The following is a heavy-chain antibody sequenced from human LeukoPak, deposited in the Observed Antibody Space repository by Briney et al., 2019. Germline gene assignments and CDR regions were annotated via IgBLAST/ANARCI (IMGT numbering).Heavy chain of an antibody. V-gene: IGHV4-34*01. Sequence: SETLSLTCAVYGGSFSGYYWSWIRQPPGKGLEWIGEINHSGSTNYNPSLKSRVTISVDTSKNQFSLKLSSVTAADTAMYYCARWIAAAGTTFDIWGQGTMVTVSS. D-gene: IGHD6-13*01. CDR1: GGSFSGYY. CDR3: ARWIAAAGTTFDI. J-gene: IGHJ3*02. CDR2: INHSGST.